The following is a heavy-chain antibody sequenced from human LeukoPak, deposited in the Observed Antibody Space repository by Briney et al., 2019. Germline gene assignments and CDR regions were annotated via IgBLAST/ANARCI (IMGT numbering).Heavy chain of an antibody. V-gene: IGHV3-20*01. CDR1: GFTFDDYG. CDR3: ARMYGSGSYYYYMDV. J-gene: IGHJ6*03. Sequence: GGSLRLSCAAPGFTFDDYGMSWVRQAPGKGLEWVSGINWNGGSTGYADSVKGRFTISRDNAKNSLYLQMNSLRAEDTALYHCARMYGSGSYYYYMDVWGKGTTVTVSS. CDR2: INWNGGST. D-gene: IGHD3-10*01.